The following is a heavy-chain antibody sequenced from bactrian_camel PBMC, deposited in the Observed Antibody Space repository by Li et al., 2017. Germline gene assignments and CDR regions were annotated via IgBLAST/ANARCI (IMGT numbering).Heavy chain of an antibody. D-gene: IGHD7*01. J-gene: IGHJ6*01. CDR3: AAGGTCHQRAPAADRFGF. CDR2: INSAEFI. CDR1: TYIHSNDC. V-gene: IGHV3S53*01. Sequence: VQLVESGGGSVTAGGSLRLSCAASTYIHSNDCVGWFRQRPGAEREGVATINSAEFISYVDSVKGRFTISKDNAKKTLYLQMSSLKPEDTTMYFCAAGGTCHQRAPAADRFGFWGQGTQVTVS.